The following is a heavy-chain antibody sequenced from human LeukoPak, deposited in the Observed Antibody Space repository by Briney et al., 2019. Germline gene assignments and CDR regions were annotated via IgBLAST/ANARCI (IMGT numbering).Heavy chain of an antibody. V-gene: IGHV3-66*02. CDR3: ANRYIAVAGTVFDY. D-gene: IGHD6-19*01. J-gene: IGHJ4*02. CDR2: IYSGGST. CDR1: GFTVSSNY. Sequence: GGSLRLSCAASGFTVSSNYMSWVRQAPGKGLEWVSVIYSGGSTYYADSVKGRFTISRDNSKNTLYLQMNSLRAEDTAVYYCANRYIAVAGTVFDYWGKGTLVTVSS.